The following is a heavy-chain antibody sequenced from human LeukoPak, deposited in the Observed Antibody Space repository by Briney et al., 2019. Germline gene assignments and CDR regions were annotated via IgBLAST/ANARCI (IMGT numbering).Heavy chain of an antibody. CDR2: IYHSGST. CDR1: GGSISSGGYY. D-gene: IGHD6-6*01. Sequence: SETLSLTCTVSGGSISSGGYYWSWIRQPPGKGLEWIGYIYHSGSTYYNPSLKSRVTISVDRSKNQFSLKLSSVTAADTAVYYCARDVEYSSSESEFDYWGQGTLVTVSS. CDR3: ARDVEYSSSESEFDY. V-gene: IGHV4-30-2*01. J-gene: IGHJ4*02.